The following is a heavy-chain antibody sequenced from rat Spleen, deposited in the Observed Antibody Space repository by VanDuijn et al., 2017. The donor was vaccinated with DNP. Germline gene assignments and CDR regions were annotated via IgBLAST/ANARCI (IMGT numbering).Heavy chain of an antibody. Sequence: EVQLVESGGGPVQPGRSLKLSCVASGFIFSNYWMTWIRQAPGKGLEWVASISTGGGSTYFRDSVKGRFTVSRDDARNTLYLQMDSLRSEDTATYYCTRVAYNWFFHWGQGTLVTVSS. V-gene: IGHV5-31*01. J-gene: IGHJ3*01. CDR3: TRVAYNWFFH. CDR2: ISTGGGST. CDR1: GFIFSNYW.